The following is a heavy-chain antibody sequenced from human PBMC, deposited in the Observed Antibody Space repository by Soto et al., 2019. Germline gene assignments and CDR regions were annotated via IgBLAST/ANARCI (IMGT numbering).Heavy chain of an antibody. V-gene: IGHV1-46*04. CDR3: ASRPGRFLTGYSFLGGMDV. CDR1: GYTFTSYY. Sequence: QVQLVQSGAEVKKPGASVKVSCKASGYTFTSYYMHWVRQAPGQGLEWMGIINPSGGSTSYAQKLQGRVTMPRATSASTVYMELSSLSSEDSAVYYCASRPGRFLTGYSFLGGMDVWGQGTTVTVSS. D-gene: IGHD3-9*01. J-gene: IGHJ6*02. CDR2: INPSGGST.